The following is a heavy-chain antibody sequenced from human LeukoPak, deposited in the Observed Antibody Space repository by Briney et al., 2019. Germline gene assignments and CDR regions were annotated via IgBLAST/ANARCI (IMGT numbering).Heavy chain of an antibody. J-gene: IGHJ4*02. CDR3: ARDRLGFGELFLHAY. CDR1: GFTFRDYY. CDR2: TRSSGTTI. V-gene: IGHV3-11*04. Sequence: KPGGSLRLSCAASGFTFRDYYMSWIRQAPGKGLECISYTRSSGTTISYADSVKGRFTISRDNAKNSLYLQMNSLRAEDTAVYYCARDRLGFGELFLHAYWGQGTLVTVSS. D-gene: IGHD3-10*01.